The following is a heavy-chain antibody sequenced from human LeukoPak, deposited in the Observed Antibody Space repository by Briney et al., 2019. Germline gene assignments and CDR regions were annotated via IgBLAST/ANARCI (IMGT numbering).Heavy chain of an antibody. V-gene: IGHV3-43*01. D-gene: IGHD2-2*02. CDR1: GFTFDRFT. CDR2: INRRGHT. CDR3: AKDYGYCSSASCYSRSHYYMDV. J-gene: IGHJ6*03. Sequence: GGSLRLSCAASGFTFDRFTIHWVRQTPGKGLEWVSLINRRGHTFYADSVKGRFTISRDNSKNTLYLQMNSLRAEDTAVYYCAKDYGYCSSASCYSRSHYYMDVWGKGTTVTISS.